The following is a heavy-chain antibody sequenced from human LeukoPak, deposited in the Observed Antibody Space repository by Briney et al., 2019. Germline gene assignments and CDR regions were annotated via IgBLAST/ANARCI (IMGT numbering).Heavy chain of an antibody. CDR1: GYTFTSYD. D-gene: IGHD2-2*01. CDR3: ARQKCTSTSCLTKNAFDI. CDR2: MNPNSGNT. J-gene: IGHJ3*02. Sequence: ASVKVSCKASGYTFTSYDINWVRQATGQGLEWMGWMNPNSGNTGYAQKFQGRVTMTRNTSISTAYMELSSLRSEDTAVYYCARQKCTSTSCLTKNAFDIWGQGTMVTVSS. V-gene: IGHV1-8*01.